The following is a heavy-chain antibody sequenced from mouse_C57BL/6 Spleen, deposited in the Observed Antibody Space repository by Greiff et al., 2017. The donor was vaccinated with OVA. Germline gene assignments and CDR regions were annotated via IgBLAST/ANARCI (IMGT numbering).Heavy chain of an antibody. CDR1: GFNIKDYY. CDR3: ARGNYEYYFDY. Sequence: SGAELVKPGASVKLSCTASGFNIKDYYMHWVKQRTEQGLEWIGRIDPEDGETKYAPKFQGKATITADTSSNTAYLQLSSLTSEDTAVYYCARGNYEYYFDYWGQGTTLTVSS. D-gene: IGHD1-1*01. V-gene: IGHV14-2*01. J-gene: IGHJ2*01. CDR2: IDPEDGET.